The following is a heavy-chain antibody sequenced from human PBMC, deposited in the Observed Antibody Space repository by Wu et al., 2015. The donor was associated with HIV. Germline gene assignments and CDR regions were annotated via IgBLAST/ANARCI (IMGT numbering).Heavy chain of an antibody. J-gene: IGHJ4*02. V-gene: IGHV1-69*13. CDR1: GGTFSSYA. CDR2: LIPMYGTA. D-gene: IGHD5-18*01. CDR3: AGGGGRTSMDPFDY. Sequence: QVHLLQSGAEVKKPGSSVRVSCKVSGGTFSSYALSWVRQAPGQGLEWMGRLIPMYGTANYAQKFQDRVTITADESTSTAYMDVNTLRSEDTAVYFCAGGGGRTSMDPFDYWGQGTLVTVSS.